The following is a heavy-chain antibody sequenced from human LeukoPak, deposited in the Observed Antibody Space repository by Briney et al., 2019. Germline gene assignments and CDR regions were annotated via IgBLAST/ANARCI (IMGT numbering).Heavy chain of an antibody. J-gene: IGHJ4*02. CDR2: IDDSGTT. CDR3: ARVGRGDYGDYTAGY. CDR1: GGSSIGYS. Sequence: PSETLSLTCAVYGGSSIGYSWSWVRQPPGKGLEWIGEIDDSGTTNYRPSLKSRVTISEDTSKNQFSLNLSSVTAADTAVYYCARVGRGDYGDYTAGYWGQGILVTVSS. V-gene: IGHV4-34*01. D-gene: IGHD4-17*01.